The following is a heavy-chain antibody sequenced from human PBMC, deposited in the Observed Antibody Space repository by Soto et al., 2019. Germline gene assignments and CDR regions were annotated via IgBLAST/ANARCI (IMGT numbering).Heavy chain of an antibody. CDR3: ARQRGKAFPAKNWFDP. CDR2: IYYSGST. V-gene: IGHV4-39*01. J-gene: IGHJ5*02. D-gene: IGHD2-15*01. CDR1: GGSISSSSYY. Sequence: SETLSLTCTVSGGSISSSSYYWGWIRQPPGKGLEWIGSIYYSGSTYYNPSLKSRVTISVDTSKNQFSLKLSSVTAADTAVYYCARQRGKAFPAKNWFDPWGQGTLVTVSS.